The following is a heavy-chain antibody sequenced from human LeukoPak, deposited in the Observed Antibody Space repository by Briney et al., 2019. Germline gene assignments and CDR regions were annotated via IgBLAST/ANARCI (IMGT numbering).Heavy chain of an antibody. J-gene: IGHJ4*02. D-gene: IGHD3-16*01. V-gene: IGHV3-7*02. CDR3: ASGGGIFDY. CDR1: GFTFSSYW. Sequence: GGSLRLSCAASGFTFSSYWMSWVRQAPGKGLEWVANTKQDGSEKYYVDSVKGRFTNSRDNAKNSLYLQMNSLRAGDTSVSYCASGGGIFDYWGQGTLVTVSS. CDR2: TKQDGSEK.